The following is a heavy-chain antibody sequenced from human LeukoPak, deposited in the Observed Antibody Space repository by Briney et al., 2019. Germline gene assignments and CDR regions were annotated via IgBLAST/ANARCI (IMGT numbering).Heavy chain of an antibody. CDR1: GYTLTSYA. CDR3: ARGHTTGTTAY. V-gene: IGHV7-4-1*02. J-gene: IGHJ4*02. Sequence: ASVKVSCKASGYTLTSYAMNWVRQAPGQGLEWMGWINANTGNPTYAQGFTGRFVFSLDTSVSTAYLQISSLKAEDTAVYYCARGHTTGTTAYWGQGTLVTVSS. CDR2: INANTGNP. D-gene: IGHD1-1*01.